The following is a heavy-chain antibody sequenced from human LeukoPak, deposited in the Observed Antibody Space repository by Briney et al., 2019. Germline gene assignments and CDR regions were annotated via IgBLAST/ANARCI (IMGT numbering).Heavy chain of an antibody. J-gene: IGHJ4*02. CDR3: ASPSSGWYGGYFDY. V-gene: IGHV1-69*01. CDR1: GGTFSSHA. CDR2: IIPIFGTA. Sequence: SVKVSCKASGGTFSSHAISWVRQAPGQGLEWMGGIIPIFGTANYAQKFQGRVTITADESTSTAYMELSSLRSEDTAVYYCASPSSGWYGGYFDYWGQGTLVTVSS. D-gene: IGHD6-19*01.